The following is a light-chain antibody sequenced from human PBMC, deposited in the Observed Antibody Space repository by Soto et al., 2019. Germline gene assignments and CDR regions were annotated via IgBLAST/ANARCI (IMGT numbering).Light chain of an antibody. V-gene: IGKV3-20*01. CDR2: GAS. Sequence: EIVLTQSPVTLSLSPGERATLPCRASQNITNNYVAWYQHKPGQAPRLLIYGASSRATGTPVRFSGSGSGTDFTLTISRLEPEDFAVYYCQQHGNSPRTFGQGTKVDIK. J-gene: IGKJ1*01. CDR3: QQHGNSPRT. CDR1: QNITNNY.